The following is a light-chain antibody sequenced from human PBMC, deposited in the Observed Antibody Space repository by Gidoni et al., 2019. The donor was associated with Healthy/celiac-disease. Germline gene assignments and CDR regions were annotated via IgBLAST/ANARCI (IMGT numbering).Light chain of an antibody. CDR1: QSLLHSNGYNY. Sequence: DIVMTQSPLSLPVTPGEPASISCRSSQSLLHSNGYNYLDWYLQKPGQSPQLLIYLCSNRASGVPDTFSGSGSGTDFTLKISSVEAVDVGVYYCMQALQTPSFGQGTKVEIK. J-gene: IGKJ1*01. V-gene: IGKV2-28*01. CDR2: LCS. CDR3: MQALQTPS.